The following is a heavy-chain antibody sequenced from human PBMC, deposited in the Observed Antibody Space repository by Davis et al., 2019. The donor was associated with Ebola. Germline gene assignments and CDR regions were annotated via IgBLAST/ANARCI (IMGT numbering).Heavy chain of an antibody. CDR1: RFTLSTYW. D-gene: IGHD2-15*01. J-gene: IGHJ2*01. V-gene: IGHV3-7*03. CDR2: MKPDGSDK. CDR3: ARGDSRWSNWYFDL. Sequence: GESLKISCAASRFTLSTYWMHWVRQAPGKGLEWVANMKPDGSDKNYVDSVEGRFTISRDNAENSLYLQMNSLRVEDTAVYYCARGDSRWSNWYFDLWGRGTLVTVSS.